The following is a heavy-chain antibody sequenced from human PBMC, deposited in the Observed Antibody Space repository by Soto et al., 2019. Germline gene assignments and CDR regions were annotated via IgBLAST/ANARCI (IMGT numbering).Heavy chain of an antibody. V-gene: IGHV1-69*13. J-gene: IGHJ4*02. Sequence: SVKVSCKASGGIFSSNAISWVRQAPGHGFEWMGGILPIFDTTHYAQKFQGRVTITADESTSTAYMELRRLKSENTALYYYATGGCGYRSALLFYFEYWGQGTLVTVSS. CDR1: GGIFSSNA. CDR3: ATGGCGYRSALLFYFEY. CDR2: ILPIFDTT. D-gene: IGHD5-18*01.